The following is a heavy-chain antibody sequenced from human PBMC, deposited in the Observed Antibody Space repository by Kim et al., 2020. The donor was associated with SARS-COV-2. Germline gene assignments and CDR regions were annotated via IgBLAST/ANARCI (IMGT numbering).Heavy chain of an antibody. D-gene: IGHD3-3*01. CDR3: ASGGNPQTIFGVADF. CDR1: GFTFNGFA. Sequence: GGSLRLSCAASGFTFNGFAMHWFRQAPGKGLEWVAVITYDRSYKYYVDSAKGRFTISRDNPKNTLYLQMNSLRPEDTAVYYCASGGNPQTIFGVADFWGQGGLLTASS. V-gene: IGHV3-30*04. CDR2: ITYDRSYK. J-gene: IGHJ4*02.